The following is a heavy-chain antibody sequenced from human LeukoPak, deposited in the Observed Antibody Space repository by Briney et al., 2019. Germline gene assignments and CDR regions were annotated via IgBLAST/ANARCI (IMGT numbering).Heavy chain of an antibody. J-gene: IGHJ4*02. CDR3: ASILGYCSGGYCYSDY. CDR2: ISSSSSYI. V-gene: IGHV3-21*01. D-gene: IGHD2-15*01. Sequence: GGSLRLSCAASGFTFSSYSMNWVRQAPGKGLEWVSSISSSSSYIYYADSVKGRFTISRDNAKNSLYLQMNSLRAEDTAVYYCASILGYCSGGYCYSDYWGQGTLVTVSS. CDR1: GFTFSSYS.